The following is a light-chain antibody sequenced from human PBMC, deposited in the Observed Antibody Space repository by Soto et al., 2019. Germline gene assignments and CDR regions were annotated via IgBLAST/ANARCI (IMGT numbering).Light chain of an antibody. CDR2: GVS. Sequence: EIVLTQSPGTLSLSPGERATLSCRASQSISANYLAWYQQKPGQAPRLLIYGVSIRATGIPDRFSGSGSGTNFTLTISRLEPEDFAVYYCQQYGSSPLTFGGGTKV. V-gene: IGKV3-20*01. J-gene: IGKJ4*01. CDR3: QQYGSSPLT. CDR1: QSISANY.